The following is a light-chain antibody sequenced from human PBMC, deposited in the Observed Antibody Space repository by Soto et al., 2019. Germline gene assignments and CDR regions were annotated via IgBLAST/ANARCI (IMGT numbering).Light chain of an antibody. CDR1: QYINTR. J-gene: IGKJ1*01. CDR3: QQYGGSPGT. Sequence: IMLKQSPATLSSYTGDRVTLSCRASQYINTRLAWYQHRPGPAPRLLIYQTSIRAAGIPARFSASGSGTDFTLTISDVQPEDVAVYCCQQYGGSPGTFGQGTKVDIK. CDR2: QTS. V-gene: IGKV3D-11*03.